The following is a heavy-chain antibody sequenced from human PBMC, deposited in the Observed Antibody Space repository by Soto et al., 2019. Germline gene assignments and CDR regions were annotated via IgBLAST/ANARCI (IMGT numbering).Heavy chain of an antibody. J-gene: IGHJ4*02. Sequence: QVHLVQSGAEVKKPGASVKVSCKASGYTFTTYAMHWVRQAPGQRLEWMGWINTDNDNTKYSHKFQGRVTITRDTSASTAFMELSSLTSEDTAVYYCARGYFDTCNYFDYWGQGTLVTVSS. D-gene: IGHD3-22*01. V-gene: IGHV1-3*04. CDR3: ARGYFDTCNYFDY. CDR1: GYTFTTYA. CDR2: INTDNDNT.